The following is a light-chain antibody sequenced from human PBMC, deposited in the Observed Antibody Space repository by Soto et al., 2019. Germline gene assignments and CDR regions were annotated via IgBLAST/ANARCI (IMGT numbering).Light chain of an antibody. V-gene: IGLV2-23*01. CDR1: SSDVGSYNL. Sequence: QSALTQPASVSGSPGQSITISCTGTSSDVGSYNLVSWYQQHPGNAPKLMIYEGSKRPSGVSNRFFGSKSGNTASLTISGVQAEDEADYYCCSFARGSTLVFGGGTQLTVL. CDR3: CSFARGSTLV. J-gene: IGLJ3*02. CDR2: EGS.